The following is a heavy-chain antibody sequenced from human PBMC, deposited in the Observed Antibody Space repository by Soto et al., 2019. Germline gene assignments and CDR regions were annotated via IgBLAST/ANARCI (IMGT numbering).Heavy chain of an antibody. Sequence: GASVKVSCKASGGTFSSYAISWARQAPGQGLEWMGGIIPICGTANYAQKFQGRVTITADESASTAYMELGSLGSEDTALYYCARGRGIAVAGVFDYWGQGTPVTVS. D-gene: IGHD6-19*01. V-gene: IGHV1-69*13. CDR2: IIPICGTA. J-gene: IGHJ4*02. CDR3: ARGRGIAVAGVFDY. CDR1: GGTFSSYA.